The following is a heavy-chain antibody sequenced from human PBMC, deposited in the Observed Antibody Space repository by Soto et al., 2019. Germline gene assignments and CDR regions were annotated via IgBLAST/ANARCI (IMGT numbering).Heavy chain of an antibody. J-gene: IGHJ3*02. CDR3: AKDFTRGGWPHAFDI. CDR1: GFTFSSYA. V-gene: IGHV3-23*01. Sequence: SGGSLRLSCAASGFTFSSYAMIWVRQAPGKGLEWVSAISGSGGSTYYADSVKGRFTISRDNSKNTLYLQMNSLRAEDTAVYYCAKDFTRGGWPHAFDIWGQGTMVTVSS. D-gene: IGHD6-19*01. CDR2: ISGSGGST.